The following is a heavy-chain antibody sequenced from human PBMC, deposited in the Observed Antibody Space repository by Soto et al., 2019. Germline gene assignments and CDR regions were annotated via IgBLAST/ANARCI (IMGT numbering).Heavy chain of an antibody. J-gene: IGHJ6*02. CDR3: ECTYYYDSSGYPTNYYYYYGMDV. Sequence: GGSLRLSCAASGFTFSSYAMSWVRQAPGKGLEWVSAISGSGGSTYYADSVKGRFTISRDNSKNTLYLQMNSLRAEDTAVCYCECTYYYDSSGYPTNYYYYYGMDVWGQGTTVTVS. CDR1: GFTFSSYA. V-gene: IGHV3-23*01. D-gene: IGHD3-22*01. CDR2: ISGSGGST.